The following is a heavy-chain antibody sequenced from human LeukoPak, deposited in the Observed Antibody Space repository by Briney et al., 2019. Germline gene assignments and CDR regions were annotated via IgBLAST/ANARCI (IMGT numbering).Heavy chain of an antibody. J-gene: IGHJ4*02. V-gene: IGHV4-39*01. Sequence: SETLSLTCTVSGGSISSSSYYWGWIRQPPGKGLEWIGSTYYSGSTYYNPSLKSRVTISVDTSKNQFSLKLSSVTAADTAVYYCARLTAAFDYWGQGTLVTVSS. D-gene: IGHD2-15*01. CDR1: GGSISSSSYY. CDR3: ARLTAAFDY. CDR2: TYYSGST.